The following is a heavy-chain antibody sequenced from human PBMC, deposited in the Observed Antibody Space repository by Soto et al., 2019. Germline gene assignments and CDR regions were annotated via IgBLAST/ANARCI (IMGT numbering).Heavy chain of an antibody. J-gene: IGHJ6*03. CDR2: ISDSGTST. V-gene: IGHV3-23*01. CDR3: AKSGSGPMYYYMDV. Sequence: EVQLLESGGGLVQPGGSLRLSCAASGFTFSSYAMRWVRQAPGKGLEWVSSISDSGTSTYYADTVKGRFTISRDNSKNTLYLQMTSLRVEDTAVYYCAKSGSGPMYYYMDVWGKGTTVAVS. D-gene: IGHD2-2*01. CDR1: GFTFSSYA.